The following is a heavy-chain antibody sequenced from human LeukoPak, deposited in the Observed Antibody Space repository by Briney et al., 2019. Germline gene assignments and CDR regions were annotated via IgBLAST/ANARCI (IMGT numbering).Heavy chain of an antibody. CDR1: GGSISSGSYY. D-gene: IGHD3-16*01. Sequence: PSETLSLTCTVSGGSISSGSYYRSWIRQPAGKGLEWIGRIYTSGSTNYNPSLKSRVTISVDTSKNQFSLKLSSVTAADTAVYYCARVFPGGGYFDYWGQGTLVTVSS. V-gene: IGHV4-61*02. CDR2: IYTSGST. CDR3: ARVFPGGGYFDY. J-gene: IGHJ4*02.